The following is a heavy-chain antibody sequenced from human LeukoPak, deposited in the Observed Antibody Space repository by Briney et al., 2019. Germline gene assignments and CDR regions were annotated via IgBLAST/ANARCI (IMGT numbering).Heavy chain of an antibody. D-gene: IGHD3-22*01. CDR1: GATLYVNY. CDR3: ARQKSYYVSGGYWQDLGFFDY. V-gene: IGHV4-4*09. J-gene: IGHJ4*02. Sequence: PSETLSLTCSVSGATLYVNYWSWIRHPPGKGLEWLGYIYMYVRERTTYNPSLTRRITISLDTSNRQFSLRLISVTAADTAVYFCARQKSYYVSGGYWQDLGFFDYWGQGALVTVSS. CDR2: IYMYVRERT.